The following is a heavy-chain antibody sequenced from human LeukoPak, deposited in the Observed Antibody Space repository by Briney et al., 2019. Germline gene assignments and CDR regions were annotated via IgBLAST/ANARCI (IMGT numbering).Heavy chain of an antibody. CDR3: ATWGATDAFDI. D-gene: IGHD1-26*01. Sequence: PSETLSLTCTVSGASISSYYWSWIRQPPGKGLEWIGYIYYSGSTNYNPSLKSRVTISVDTSKNQFSLKLSSVTAADTAVYYCATWGATDAFDIWGQGTMVTVSS. CDR1: GASISSYY. CDR2: IYYSGST. V-gene: IGHV4-59*01. J-gene: IGHJ3*02.